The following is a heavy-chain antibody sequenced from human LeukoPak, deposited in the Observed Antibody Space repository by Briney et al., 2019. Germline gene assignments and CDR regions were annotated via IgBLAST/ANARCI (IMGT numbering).Heavy chain of an antibody. Sequence: SETLSLTCTVSDDSISDYYWSWIRQPPGKGLEWIGYIYYSGSTNYNPSLKSRVTISVDTSKNQFSLKLSSVTAADTAVYYCARGDNSSGYHYWHFDLWGRGTLVTVSS. CDR3: ARGDNSSGYHYWHFDL. J-gene: IGHJ2*01. CDR2: IYYSGST. D-gene: IGHD3-22*01. V-gene: IGHV4-59*01. CDR1: DDSISDYY.